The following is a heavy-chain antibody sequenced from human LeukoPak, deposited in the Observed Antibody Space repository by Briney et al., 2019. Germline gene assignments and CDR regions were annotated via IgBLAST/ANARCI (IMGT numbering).Heavy chain of an antibody. D-gene: IGHD2-2*01. J-gene: IGHJ5*02. V-gene: IGHV1-69*10. CDR3: ATLSQSAHQFPFDP. CDR1: GGTFSSYT. Sequence: SVKVSCKASGGTFSSYTISWVRQAPGQGLEWMGGIIPILGIANYAQKFQGRVTITADKSTSTAYMELSSLRSEDTAVYYCATLSQSAHQFPFDPWGQGTLVTVSS. CDR2: IIPILGIA.